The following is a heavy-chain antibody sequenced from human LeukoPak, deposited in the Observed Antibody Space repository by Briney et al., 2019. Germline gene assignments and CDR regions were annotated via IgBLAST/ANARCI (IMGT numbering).Heavy chain of an antibody. V-gene: IGHV3-7*01. J-gene: IGHJ3*02. CDR1: GFTFSSYG. Sequence: GRSLRLSCAASGFTFSSYGMHWVRQAPGKGLEWVANIKQDGSEKYYVDSVKGRFTISRDNAKNSLYLQTNSLRAEDTAVYYCARDLELEDAFDIWGQGTMVTVSS. CDR2: IKQDGSEK. D-gene: IGHD1-1*01. CDR3: ARDLELEDAFDI.